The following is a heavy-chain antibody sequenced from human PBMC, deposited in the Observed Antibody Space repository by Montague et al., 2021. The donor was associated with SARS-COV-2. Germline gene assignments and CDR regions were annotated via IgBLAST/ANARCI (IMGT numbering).Heavy chain of an antibody. D-gene: IGHD3-3*01. Sequence: SLRLSCAASGFTFSSYAMSWVRQAPGKGLEWVSVIYSGGSSIYYADSVKGRFTISRDNSKNTLYLQMNSLRAGDTTVYYCAKDPYYDFWSGYYFDYWGQGTLVTVSS. V-gene: IGHV3-23*03. J-gene: IGHJ4*02. CDR3: AKDPYYDFWSGYYFDY. CDR1: GFTFSSYA. CDR2: IYSGGSSI.